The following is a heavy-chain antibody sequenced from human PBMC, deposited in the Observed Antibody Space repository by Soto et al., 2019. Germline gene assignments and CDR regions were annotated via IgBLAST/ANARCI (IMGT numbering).Heavy chain of an antibody. Sequence: GASVKVSCKASGGTFSSYAISWVRQAPGQGLEWMGGIIPIFGTANYAQKFQGRVTITADESTSTAYMELSSLRSEDTAVYYCARDLGMGAIYFDYYYGMDVWGQGTTVTVSS. CDR2: IIPIFGTA. CDR1: GGTFSSYA. CDR3: ARDLGMGAIYFDYYYGMDV. J-gene: IGHJ6*02. V-gene: IGHV1-69*13. D-gene: IGHD1-26*01.